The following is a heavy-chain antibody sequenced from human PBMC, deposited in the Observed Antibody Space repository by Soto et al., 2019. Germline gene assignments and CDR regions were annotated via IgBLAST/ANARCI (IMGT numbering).Heavy chain of an antibody. CDR2: TSGSGANI. J-gene: IGHJ1*01. D-gene: IGHD2-21*01. V-gene: IGHV3-23*01. CDR1: GFAFATYA. Sequence: EVQLLESGGDLVQPGGSLRLSCAASGFAFATYAMSWVRQAPGRGLEWLAVTSGSGANIYYADSVKGRFTISRDNSNRFVYLKRSTRRAEDTGTYFWAAGGGGGPRWLLVKDLSSWGQGTPVTVS. CDR3: AAGGGGGPRWLLVKDLSS.